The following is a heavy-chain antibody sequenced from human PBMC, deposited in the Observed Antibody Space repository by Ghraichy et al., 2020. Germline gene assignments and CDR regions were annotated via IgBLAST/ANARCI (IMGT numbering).Heavy chain of an antibody. CDR3: ARALTDAFYYDSNFDY. J-gene: IGHJ4*02. CDR1: GFTFSSYT. CDR2: ISSSSSYI. V-gene: IGHV3-21*01. Sequence: GGSLRLSCAASGFTFSSYTMNWVRQAPGKGLEWVSSISSSSSYIYYADSVKGRFTISRDNAKNSLFLQMNSLRAEDTAVYYCARALTDAFYYDSNFDYWGQGTLVTVSS. D-gene: IGHD3-22*01.